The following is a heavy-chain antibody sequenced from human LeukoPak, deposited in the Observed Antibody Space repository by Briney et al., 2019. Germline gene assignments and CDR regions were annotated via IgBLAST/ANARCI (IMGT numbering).Heavy chain of an antibody. V-gene: IGHV4-4*07. CDR2: IYTSGST. CDR3: ARDSQYDSSGHAP. Sequence: SETLPLTCTVSGGSISSYYWSWIRQPAGKGLEWIGRIYTSGSTNYNPSLKSRVTMPVDTSKNQFSLKLPSVTAADTAVYYCARDSQYDSSGHAPWGQGTLVTVSS. CDR1: GGSISSYY. D-gene: IGHD3-22*01. J-gene: IGHJ5*02.